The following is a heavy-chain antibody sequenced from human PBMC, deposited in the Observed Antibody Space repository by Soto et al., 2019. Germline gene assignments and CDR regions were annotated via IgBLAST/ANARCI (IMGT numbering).Heavy chain of an antibody. J-gene: IGHJ4*02. CDR2: IYYSGSA. D-gene: IGHD2-21*02. V-gene: IGHV4-59*01. CDR1: GASIRGFY. CDR3: ARWTYCGGDCYWLDF. Sequence: PSATLSLTCTISGASIRGFYWGWIRQPPGKGLEWIGNIYYSGSANYDPSLRSRVTISLNTSKNQFSLILNSVTAADTAIYYCARWTYCGGDCYWLDFWGQGTLVTVS.